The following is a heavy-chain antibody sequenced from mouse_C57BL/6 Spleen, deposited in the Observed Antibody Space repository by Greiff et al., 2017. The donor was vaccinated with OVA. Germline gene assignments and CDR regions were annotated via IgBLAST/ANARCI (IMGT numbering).Heavy chain of an antibody. Sequence: QVQLKQPGAELVKPGASVKMSCKASGYTFTSYWITWVKQRPGQGLEWIGDIYPGSGSTNYNEKFKSKATLTVDTSSSTAYMQLSSLTSEDSAVYYCATVYGSSSWFAYWGQGTLVTVSA. J-gene: IGHJ3*01. V-gene: IGHV1-55*01. CDR2: IYPGSGST. CDR1: GYTFTSYW. D-gene: IGHD1-1*01. CDR3: ATVYGSSSWFAY.